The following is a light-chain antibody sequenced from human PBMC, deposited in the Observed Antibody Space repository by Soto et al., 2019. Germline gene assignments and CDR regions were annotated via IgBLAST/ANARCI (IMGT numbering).Light chain of an antibody. Sequence: DIVMTQSPATLSVSPGERATLSCRASQYVSSYLAWYQQKPGQAPRLLIYAASTRATGVPDRFSGGGSGTEFTLTISSLQPDDFAVYYCQQYSKWPLTGGGGTKVEIK. CDR1: QYVSSY. CDR3: QQYSKWPLT. J-gene: IGKJ4*01. CDR2: AAS. V-gene: IGKV3-15*01.